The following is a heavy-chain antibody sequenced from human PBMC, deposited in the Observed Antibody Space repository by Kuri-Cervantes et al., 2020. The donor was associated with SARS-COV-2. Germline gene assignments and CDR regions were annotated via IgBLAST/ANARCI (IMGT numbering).Heavy chain of an antibody. CDR1: GFTFSSYA. D-gene: IGHD3-9*01. CDR3: ARYDILTGYYDY. J-gene: IGHJ4*02. Sequence: GGSLRLSCAASGFTFSSYAMSWVRQAPGKGLDWVSALTAGGTTYYADSVKGRFTISRDNSKNTLYLQMNSLRAGDTAVYYCARYDILTGYYDYWGQGTLVTVSS. CDR2: LTAGGTT. V-gene: IGHV3-23*01.